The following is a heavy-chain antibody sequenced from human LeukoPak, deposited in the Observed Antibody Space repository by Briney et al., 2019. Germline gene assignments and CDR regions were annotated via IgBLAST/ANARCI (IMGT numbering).Heavy chain of an antibody. V-gene: IGHV1-8*01. D-gene: IGHD3-22*01. J-gene: IGHJ4*02. CDR1: GYTFTSYD. Sequence: ASMTVSCKASGYTFTSYDINWVRQATGQGLEWMGWMNPNSGNTGYAQKFQGRVTMTRNTSISTAYMELSSLRSEDTAVYYCARVGDSSGYPFDYWGQGTLVTVSS. CDR2: MNPNSGNT. CDR3: ARVGDSSGYPFDY.